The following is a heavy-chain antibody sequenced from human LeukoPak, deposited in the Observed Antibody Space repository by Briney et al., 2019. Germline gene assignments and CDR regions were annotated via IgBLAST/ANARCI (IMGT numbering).Heavy chain of an antibody. J-gene: IGHJ5*02. CDR2: INHSGST. CDR3: ARGRGLRFLEVRWFDP. CDR1: GGSFSGYY. Sequence: SETLSLTCAVYGGSFSGYYWSWIRQPPGKGLEWIGEINHSGSTNYNPSLKSRVTISVDTSKNQFSLKLSSVTAADMAVYYCARGRGLRFLEVRWFDPWGQGTLVTVSS. D-gene: IGHD3-3*01. V-gene: IGHV4-34*01.